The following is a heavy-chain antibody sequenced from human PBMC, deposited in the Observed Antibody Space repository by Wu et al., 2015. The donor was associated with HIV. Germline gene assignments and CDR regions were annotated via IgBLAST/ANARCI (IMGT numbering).Heavy chain of an antibody. CDR1: DSLTSGDYY. J-gene: IGHJ3*02. CDR2: IFSNGNT. V-gene: IGHV4-30-4*08. CDR3: AREAWNSLGWLGFDI. D-gene: IGHD1-7*01. Sequence: QVQLQESGPGLVKPSQTLSLTCSLSDSLTSGDYYWTWIRQSPGKGLEWIGYIFSNGNTKHSPSLQSRVTISLDTPNNRFSLKLTSVTAADTGMYYCAREAWNSLGWLGFDIWGQGTMVTVSS.